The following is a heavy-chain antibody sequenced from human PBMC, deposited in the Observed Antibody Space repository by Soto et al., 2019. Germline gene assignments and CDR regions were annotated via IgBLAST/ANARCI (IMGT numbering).Heavy chain of an antibody. CDR2: ITPILGIE. V-gene: IGHV1-69*02. CDR3: ARGTIVVVPGTSRYYYYGMDV. Sequence: QVQLVQSGAEVKKPGSSVKVSCKASGGIFSNYTISWVRQAPGQGLEWMGRITPILGIEEYAQNFRGRVTIIAEKPTRTDYMDLSSLRSEDTAVYYCARGTIVVVPGTSRYYYYGMDVWGQGTTVTVSS. CDR1: GGIFSNYT. D-gene: IGHD2-15*01. J-gene: IGHJ6*02.